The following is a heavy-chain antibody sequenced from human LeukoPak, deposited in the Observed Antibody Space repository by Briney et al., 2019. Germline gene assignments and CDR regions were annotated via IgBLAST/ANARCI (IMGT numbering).Heavy chain of an antibody. CDR3: ARDSLWFGEPHPEYFQH. Sequence: ASVKVSCKASGYTFTSYGISWVRQAPGQGLEWMGWISAYNGNTNYAQKLQGRVTMTTDTSTSTAYMELRSLRSDDTAVYYCARDSLWFGEPHPEYFQHWGQGTLVTVSS. CDR2: ISAYNGNT. D-gene: IGHD3-10*01. J-gene: IGHJ1*01. CDR1: GYTFTSYG. V-gene: IGHV1-18*01.